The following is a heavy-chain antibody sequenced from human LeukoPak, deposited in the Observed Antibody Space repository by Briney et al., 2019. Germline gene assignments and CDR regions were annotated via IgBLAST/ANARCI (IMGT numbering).Heavy chain of an antibody. J-gene: IGHJ6*03. CDR1: GGSFRGYY. D-gene: IGHD3-10*01. CDR2: INHSGST. Sequence: SETLSLTCAVYGGSFRGYYWSWIPQPPGKGPEWIGEINHSGSTNYNPSLKSRVTISVDTSKNQFSLKLSSVTAADTAVYYCARGRRGFREKNYYYMDVWGKGTTVTVSS. V-gene: IGHV4-34*01. CDR3: ARGRRGFREKNYYYMDV.